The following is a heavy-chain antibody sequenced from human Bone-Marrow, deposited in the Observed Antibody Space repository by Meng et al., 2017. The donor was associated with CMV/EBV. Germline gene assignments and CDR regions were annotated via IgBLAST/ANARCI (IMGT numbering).Heavy chain of an antibody. CDR2: IYHSGST. CDR3: ARDGTVVAATDY. CDR1: GYSISSGYY. D-gene: IGHD2-15*01. V-gene: IGHV4-38-2*02. Sequence: SETLSLTCTVSGYSISSGYYRGWIRQPPGKGLEWIGSIYHSGSTYYNPSLKSRVTISVDTSQNQFSLKLSSVTAADTSVYYCARDGTVVAATDYWGQGTLVTVSS. J-gene: IGHJ4*02.